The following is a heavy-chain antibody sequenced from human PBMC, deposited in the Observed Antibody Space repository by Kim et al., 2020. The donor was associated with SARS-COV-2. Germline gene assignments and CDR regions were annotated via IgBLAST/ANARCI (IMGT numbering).Heavy chain of an antibody. D-gene: IGHD2-8*02. CDR1: GFTFSGYY. V-gene: IGHV3-11*03. CDR2: INGASTDT. J-gene: IGHJ1*01. CDR3: VFGDRITGK. Sequence: GGSLRLSCAASGFTFSGYYMSWIRQAPGRGLEWLSYINGASTDTNYVDSVRGRFTISRDNAKNSLYLQMNSLRVEDTAIYYCVFGDRITGKWGQGTLVTV.